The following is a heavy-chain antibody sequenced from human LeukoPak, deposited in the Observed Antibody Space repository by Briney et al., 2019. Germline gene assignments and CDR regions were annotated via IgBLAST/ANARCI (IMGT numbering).Heavy chain of an antibody. V-gene: IGHV4-59*08. CDR3: ARRMDGDYVYFDY. J-gene: IGHJ4*02. CDR2: IYYSGST. D-gene: IGHD4-17*01. Sequence: SETLSLTCTVSGGSISSYYWSWIRRPPGKGLEWIGYIYYSGSTNYNPSLKSRVTISVDTSKNQFSLKLSSVTAADTAVYYCARRMDGDYVYFDYWGQGTLVTVSS. CDR1: GGSISSYY.